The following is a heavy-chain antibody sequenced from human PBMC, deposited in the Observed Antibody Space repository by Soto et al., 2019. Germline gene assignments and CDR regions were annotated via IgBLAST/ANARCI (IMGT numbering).Heavy chain of an antibody. D-gene: IGHD3-10*01. V-gene: IGHV4-59*08. Sequence: QVQLQESGPGLVKPSETLSLPCTVSGCSISSYYWSWIRQPPGKGLEWIGYIYYSGSTNYNPSLQSRLTTSVDTSMTTCPPRPSSVTAANTAVYYCASRYGDSFDYWGQGTLVSVSS. J-gene: IGHJ4*02. CDR3: ASRYGDSFDY. CDR2: IYYSGST. CDR1: GCSISSYY.